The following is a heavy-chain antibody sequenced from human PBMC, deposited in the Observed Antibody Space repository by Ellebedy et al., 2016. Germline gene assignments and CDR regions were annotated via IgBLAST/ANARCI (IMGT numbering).Heavy chain of an antibody. CDR2: ISTHNGNT. Sequence: ASVKVSXXASGYTFTDYYIHWVRQAPGQGLEWMGWISTHNGNTNFAQSFQGRVTMNTDTSTNTVYMELRGLRYDDTAVYYCARPLDSGYDSAYFDYWGQGTLVTVSS. CDR3: ARPLDSGYDSAYFDY. J-gene: IGHJ4*02. D-gene: IGHD5-12*01. CDR1: GYTFTDYY. V-gene: IGHV1-18*04.